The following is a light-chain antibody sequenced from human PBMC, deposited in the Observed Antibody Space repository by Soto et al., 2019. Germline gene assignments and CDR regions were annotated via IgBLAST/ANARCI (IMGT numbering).Light chain of an antibody. V-gene: IGKV3-11*01. CDR2: DAV. CDR1: RSVSSY. CDR3: HQRSNWPPS. J-gene: IGKJ4*01. Sequence: EIVLTQSPATLSWSPVEIATLSCMASRSVSSYLAWYQQRPGQAPRLLIYDAVNRATGIPARFSGSGSGTDFTLTISSLEPEDFAVYYCHQRSNWPPSFGGGTKVDIK.